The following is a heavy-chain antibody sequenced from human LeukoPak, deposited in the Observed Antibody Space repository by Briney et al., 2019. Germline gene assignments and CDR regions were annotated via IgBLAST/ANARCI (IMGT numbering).Heavy chain of an antibody. V-gene: IGHV1-18*01. CDR2: ISAYNGNT. D-gene: IGHD6-13*01. Sequence: GGSLRLSCAASGFTFTSYGISWVRQAPGQGLEWMGWISAYNGNTNYAQKLQGRVTMTTDTSTSTAYMELRSLRSDDTAVYYCARSIAAAVFDPWGQGTLVTVSS. CDR1: GFTFTSYG. CDR3: ARSIAAAVFDP. J-gene: IGHJ5*02.